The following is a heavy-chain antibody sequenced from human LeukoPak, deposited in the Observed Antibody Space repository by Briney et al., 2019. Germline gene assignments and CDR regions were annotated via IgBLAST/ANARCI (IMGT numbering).Heavy chain of an antibody. Sequence: GGSLRLSCAASGFTVSSNYMSWVRQAPGKGLEWVSSISSNSSYIYYADSVKGRFTISRDNAKNSLYLQMNSLRAEDTAVYYCARGTSSGWYYFDYWGQGTLVTVSS. V-gene: IGHV3-21*01. CDR3: ARGTSSGWYYFDY. D-gene: IGHD6-19*01. CDR1: GFTVSSNY. J-gene: IGHJ4*02. CDR2: ISSNSSYI.